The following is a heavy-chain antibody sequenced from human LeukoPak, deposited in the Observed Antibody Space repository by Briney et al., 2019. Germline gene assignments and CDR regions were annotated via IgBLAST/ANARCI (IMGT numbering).Heavy chain of an antibody. V-gene: IGHV3-48*03. CDR2: ISSSGGTI. Sequence: TEGSLRLSCAASGFTFSSYEMNWVRQAPGKGLEWVSYISSSGGTIYYADSVKGRFTISRDNAKNSLYLQMNSLKAEDTAVYYCAELGITMIGGVWGKGTTVTISS. CDR3: AELGITMIGGV. J-gene: IGHJ6*04. D-gene: IGHD3-10*02. CDR1: GFTFSSYE.